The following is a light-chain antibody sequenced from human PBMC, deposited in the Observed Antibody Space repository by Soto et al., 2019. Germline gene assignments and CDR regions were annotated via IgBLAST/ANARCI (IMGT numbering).Light chain of an antibody. Sequence: DIQMTQSPSSLSASVGDRFTVTCRASDSISSYLNWYQQKPGKAPKLLIYAASSLQSGVPSRFSGSGSGTDFTLTISSLQPEDFATYYCQQSYSTLTFGGGTKVDIK. V-gene: IGKV1-39*01. CDR1: DSISSY. CDR2: AAS. J-gene: IGKJ4*01. CDR3: QQSYSTLT.